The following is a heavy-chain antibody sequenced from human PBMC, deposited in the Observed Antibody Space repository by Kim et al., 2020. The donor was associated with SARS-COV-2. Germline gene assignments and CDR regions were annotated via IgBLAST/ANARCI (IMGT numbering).Heavy chain of an antibody. D-gene: IGHD1-26*01. Sequence: GGSLRLSCAASGFTFSSYAMSWVRQAPGKGLEWVSVIYSGGSSTYYADSVKGRFTISRDNSKNTLYLQMNSLRAEDTAVYYCAKLEWELLWGQGTLVTVS. CDR3: AKLEWELL. CDR2: IYSGGSST. V-gene: IGHV3-23*03. J-gene: IGHJ4*02. CDR1: GFTFSSYA.